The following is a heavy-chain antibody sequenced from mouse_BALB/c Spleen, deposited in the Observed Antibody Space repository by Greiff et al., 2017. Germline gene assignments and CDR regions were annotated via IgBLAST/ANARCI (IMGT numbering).Heavy chain of an antibody. CDR1: GFTFSDYY. J-gene: IGHJ4*01. D-gene: IGHD2-4*01. V-gene: IGHV5-4*02. Sequence: EVQLVESGGGLVKPGGSLKLSCAASGFTFSDYYMYWVRQTPEKRLEWVATISDGGSYTYYPDSVKGRFTISRDNAKNNLYLQMSSLKSEDTAMYYCAREDYDDLYYYAMDYWGQGTSVTVSS. CDR3: AREDYDDLYYYAMDY. CDR2: ISDGGSYT.